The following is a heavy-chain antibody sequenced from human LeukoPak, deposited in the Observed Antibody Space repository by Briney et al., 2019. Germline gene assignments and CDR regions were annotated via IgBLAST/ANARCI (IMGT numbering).Heavy chain of an antibody. V-gene: IGHV4-59*01. D-gene: IGHD2-2*01. J-gene: IGHJ6*03. CDR3: AGVGGVVPAVYYYYYMDV. Sequence: SSETLSLTCTVSGASISDYFWSWIRQPPGKGLEWIGYIYYSGSTNYNPSLKSRVTISVDRPKIQFSLKLSSMTAADTAVYYCAGVGGVVPAVYYYYYMDVWGKGTTVTVSS. CDR2: IYYSGST. CDR1: GASISDYF.